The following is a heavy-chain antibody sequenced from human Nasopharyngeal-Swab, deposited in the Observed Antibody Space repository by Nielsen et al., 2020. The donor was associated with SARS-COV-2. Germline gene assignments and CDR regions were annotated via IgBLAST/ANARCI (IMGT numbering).Heavy chain of an antibody. Sequence: SETLSLTCTVSGGSISSSSYYWGWIRQTPWKGLEWIGSIYYSGSTYYYPSLKSRVTITVDTSKNQFSLKLSSVTAADTAVYYCARTYYDILTGYLKFDPWGQGTLVTVSS. CDR1: GGSISSSSYY. CDR2: IYYSGST. CDR3: ARTYYDILTGYLKFDP. J-gene: IGHJ5*02. V-gene: IGHV4-39*01. D-gene: IGHD3-9*01.